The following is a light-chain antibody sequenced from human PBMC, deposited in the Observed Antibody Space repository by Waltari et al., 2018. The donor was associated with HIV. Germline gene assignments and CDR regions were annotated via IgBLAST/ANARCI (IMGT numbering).Light chain of an antibody. J-gene: IGLJ2*01. CDR1: SSDVGGYNY. V-gene: IGLV2-11*01. CDR2: DVS. CDR3: CSYASSGTFVV. Sequence: QSALTQPRSVSGSPGQSVTISCTGTSSDVGGYNYVSWYQHHPGKAPKLMIYDVSKRPSGVSNRFSGSKSGNTASLTISWLQAEDEADYYCCSYASSGTFVVFGGGTNLTVL.